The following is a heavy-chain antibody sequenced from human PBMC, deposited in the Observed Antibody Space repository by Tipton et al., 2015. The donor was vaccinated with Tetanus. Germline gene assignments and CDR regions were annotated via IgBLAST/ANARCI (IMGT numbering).Heavy chain of an antibody. CDR3: ARSMAAAVTGWFDP. Sequence: QLVQSGAEVKKPGASVKVSCKTSGYTFTDNYIHWVRQAPGQGLEWMGWINPSTGGTNYAQKFQGRVTVTSDTSISTAYMDLRSLTSDDTAFLYCARSMAAAVTGWFDPWGQGTLVTVSS. CDR2: INPSTGGT. J-gene: IGHJ5*02. V-gene: IGHV1-2*02. CDR1: GYTFTDNY. D-gene: IGHD6-13*01.